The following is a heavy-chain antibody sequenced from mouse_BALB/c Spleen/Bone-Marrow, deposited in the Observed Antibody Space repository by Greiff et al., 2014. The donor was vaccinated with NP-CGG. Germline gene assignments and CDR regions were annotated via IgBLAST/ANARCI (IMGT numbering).Heavy chain of an antibody. CDR1: GYTFTDYN. V-gene: IGHV1S29*02. J-gene: IGHJ1*01. D-gene: IGHD2-14*01. CDR2: IYPYNGGT. CDR3: ARFRYDWYFDV. Sequence: EVKLQESGPELVKPGASVKISCKASGYTFTDYNMHWVKQSHGKSLEWIGCIYPYNGGTGYNQKFKSKATLTVDNSSSTAYMELRSLTSEDSAVYYCARFRYDWYFDVWGAGTTVTVSS.